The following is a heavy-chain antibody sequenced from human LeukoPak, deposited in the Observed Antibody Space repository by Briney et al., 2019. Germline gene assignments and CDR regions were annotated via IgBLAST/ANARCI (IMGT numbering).Heavy chain of an antibody. V-gene: IGHV3-33*01. CDR1: GLIFSNYG. D-gene: IGHD6-25*01. CDR2: IWYDGSNQ. J-gene: IGHJ6*02. CDR3: ARPDSSGSSYYGLDV. Sequence: GGSLRLSCAASGLIFSNYGMHWVRQAPGKGLEWVALIWYDGSNQYYADSVKGRFTISRDNSKNTVYLKMNSLRAEDTAVYYCARPDSSGSSYYGLDVWGQGTTVTVSS.